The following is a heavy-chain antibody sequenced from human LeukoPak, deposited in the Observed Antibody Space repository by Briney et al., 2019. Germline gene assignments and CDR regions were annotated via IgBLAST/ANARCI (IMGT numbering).Heavy chain of an antibody. J-gene: IGHJ6*02. CDR1: GFTFSSYA. Sequence: GGSLRFSCAASGFTFSSYAITWVRQAPGKGLEWVSAISNGGHSTYYADSVRGRFTISRDNSKNSLYLQMNSLRAEDTAVYYCAKNVITEYYYYGMDVWGQGTTVTVSS. V-gene: IGHV3-23*01. CDR3: AKNVITEYYYYGMDV. CDR2: ISNGGHST. D-gene: IGHD3-16*01.